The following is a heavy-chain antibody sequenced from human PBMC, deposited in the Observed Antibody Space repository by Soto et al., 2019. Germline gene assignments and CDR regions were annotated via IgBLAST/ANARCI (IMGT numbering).Heavy chain of an antibody. V-gene: IGHV4-4*02. CDR2: IYHSGST. CDR1: GGSISSSNW. Sequence: QVQLQESGPGLVKPSGTLSLTCAVSGGSISSSNWWSWVRQPPGKGLEWIGEIYHSGSTNYNPSLQSRVTIXXDXSXXQCSLKLSSVTAADTAVYYCARSDLSDGYNSRLGYWGQGTLVTVSS. J-gene: IGHJ4*02. D-gene: IGHD5-12*01. CDR3: ARSDLSDGYNSRLGY.